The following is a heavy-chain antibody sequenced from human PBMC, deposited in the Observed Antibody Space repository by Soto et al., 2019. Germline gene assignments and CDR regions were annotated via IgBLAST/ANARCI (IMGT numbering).Heavy chain of an antibody. CDR3: AREVPAGVLDD. D-gene: IGHD2-2*01. Sequence: HPGGSLRLSCGASGFTFSNYWMSWVRQAPGKGLEWVANLNQDGSQKYYVDSLKGRFAISRDNSKNALYLELNTLRADDTAVYYCAREVPAGVLDDWGQGTLVTVSS. J-gene: IGHJ4*02. CDR2: LNQDGSQK. CDR1: GFTFSNYW. V-gene: IGHV3-7*01.